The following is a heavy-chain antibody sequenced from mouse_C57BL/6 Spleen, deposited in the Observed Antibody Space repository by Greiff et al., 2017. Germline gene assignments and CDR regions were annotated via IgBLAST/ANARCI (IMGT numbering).Heavy chain of an antibody. CDR1: GYSITSGYD. CDR3: ARDRSDYYGSSPYAMDY. D-gene: IGHD1-1*01. CDR2: ISYSGST. J-gene: IGHJ4*01. Sequence: EVQLQQSGPGMVKPSQSLSLTCTVTGYSITSGYDWHWIRHFPGNKLEWMGYISYSGSTNYNPSLKSRISITHATSKNHFFLKLNSVTTEDTATYYCARDRSDYYGSSPYAMDYWGQGTSVTVSS. V-gene: IGHV3-1*01.